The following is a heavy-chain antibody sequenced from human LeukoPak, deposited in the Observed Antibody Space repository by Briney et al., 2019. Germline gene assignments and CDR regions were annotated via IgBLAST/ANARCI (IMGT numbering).Heavy chain of an antibody. Sequence: GGSLRLSCAASGFTVNSNYMSWVRQAPGKGLEWVSLIYTGGSTYYADSVRVRFTISRDNSKNTLYLQMNSLRPEDTAIYYCARGFGKAAADVFGGYTMDVWGQGTTVTVSS. D-gene: IGHD6-13*01. CDR3: ARGFGKAAADVFGGYTMDV. J-gene: IGHJ6*02. CDR1: GFTVNSNY. CDR2: IYTGGST. V-gene: IGHV3-66*02.